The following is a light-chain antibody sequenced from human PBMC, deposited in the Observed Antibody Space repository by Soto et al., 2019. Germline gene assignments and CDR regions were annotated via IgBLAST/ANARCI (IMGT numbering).Light chain of an antibody. Sequence: EIVLTQSPGTLSVSPGERANLSCRASQSVSTNLAWFQQKPGQAPRLLIYGASTMATGIPARFSGSGSGTEFTLTINSLQSEDLAVYYCQQSNNLPYTFGQGTKLEV. CDR1: QSVSTN. CDR2: GAS. J-gene: IGKJ2*01. V-gene: IGKV3-15*01. CDR3: QQSNNLPYT.